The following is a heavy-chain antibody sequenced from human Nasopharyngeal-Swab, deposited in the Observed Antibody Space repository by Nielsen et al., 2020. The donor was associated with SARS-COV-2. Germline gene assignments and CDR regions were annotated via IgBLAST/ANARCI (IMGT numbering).Heavy chain of an antibody. D-gene: IGHD1-26*01. J-gene: IGHJ4*02. CDR2: INQRGST. CDR3: ARGDGRTVWRSYSFDS. CDR1: GGSFSGYY. V-gene: IGHV4-34*01. Sequence: SETLSLTCAAYGGSFSGYYWSWIRQPPGKGLEWIGEINQRGSTNYYPSLKSRVTMSVDTSKNQFSLRLNSVTAADTAVYFCARGDGRTVWRSYSFDSWGQGTLVTVSS.